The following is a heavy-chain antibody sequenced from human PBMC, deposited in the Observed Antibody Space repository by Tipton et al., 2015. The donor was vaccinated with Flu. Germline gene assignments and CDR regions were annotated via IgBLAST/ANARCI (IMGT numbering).Heavy chain of an antibody. D-gene: IGHD2-2*02. CDR2: INLDSGGT. Sequence: QLMQSGAEVKKPGASVKVSCKTSGYSFKGYYLHWVRQAPGQGLEWMGRINLDSGGTNYPQRFQGRVTMTRDTSISTAYVELSSLRSDDTAVYYCARIRYLYLWSPLDFWGQGTLVTVSS. V-gene: IGHV1-2*06. CDR3: ARIRYLYLWSPLDF. J-gene: IGHJ4*02. CDR1: GYSFKGYY.